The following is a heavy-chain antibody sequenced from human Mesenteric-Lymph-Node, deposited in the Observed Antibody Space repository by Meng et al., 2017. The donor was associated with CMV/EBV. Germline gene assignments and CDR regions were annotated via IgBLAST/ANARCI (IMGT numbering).Heavy chain of an antibody. CDR2: VRHSDDD. J-gene: IGHJ3*01. D-gene: IGHD2-21*01. CDR3: TRSKLWSGVGDV. Sequence: GSLRLSCTVSGSSSSSGYYWGWVRQPRGKGLEWIGSVRHSDDDYYKPSVKSRVTMSVDTSKKHFSLKLNSVTAADTAVYYCTRSKLWSGVGDVWGQGTMVTVSS. CDR1: GSSSSSGYY. V-gene: IGHV4-38-2*02.